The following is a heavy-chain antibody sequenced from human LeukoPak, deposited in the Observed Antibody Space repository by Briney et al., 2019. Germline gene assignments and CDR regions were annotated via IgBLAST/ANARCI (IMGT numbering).Heavy chain of an antibody. D-gene: IGHD6-19*01. Sequence: GGSLRLSCVASEFTVNNYAVSWVRQAPGKGLEWVSTISGRGDTTYYADSVKGRFTISRDNSNNSVFLQMNSLRAEDTAVYYCAKGPIAVAGTGVYWGQGTLVTVSS. J-gene: IGHJ4*02. CDR3: AKGPIAVAGTGVY. CDR2: ISGRGDTT. CDR1: EFTVNNYA. V-gene: IGHV3-23*01.